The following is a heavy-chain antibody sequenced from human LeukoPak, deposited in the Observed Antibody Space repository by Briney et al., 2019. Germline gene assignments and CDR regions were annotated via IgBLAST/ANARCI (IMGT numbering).Heavy chain of an antibody. CDR1: GGSISSSNW. D-gene: IGHD3-3*01. J-gene: IGHJ4*02. CDR3: ARGLNDSWTGENY. V-gene: IGHV4-4*02. Sequence: MPSGTLSLTCAVSGGSISSSNWWSWVRQPPGKGLEWIGEIYHSGSTNYNPSLKSRVTISVDKSKNQFSLKLSSVTAADTAVYYCARGLNDSWTGENYWGQGTLVTVSS. CDR2: IYHSGST.